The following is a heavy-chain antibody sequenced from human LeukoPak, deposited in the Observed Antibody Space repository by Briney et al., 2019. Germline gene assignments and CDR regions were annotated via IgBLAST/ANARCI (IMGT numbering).Heavy chain of an antibody. CDR1: GGSISSYY. CDR3: AREMVAVAGSPFGH. V-gene: IGHV4-59*12. Sequence: SETLSLTCTVSGGSISSYYWSWIRQPPGKGLEWIGYIYYSGDTNYNPSLKGRVTISVDTSRNQFSLKLSSVTAADTAVYYCAREMVAVAGSPFGHWGQGTLVTVSS. CDR2: IYYSGDT. D-gene: IGHD6-19*01. J-gene: IGHJ1*01.